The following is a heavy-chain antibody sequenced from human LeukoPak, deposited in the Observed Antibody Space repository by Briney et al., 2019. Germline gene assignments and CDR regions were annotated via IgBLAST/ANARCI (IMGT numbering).Heavy chain of an antibody. J-gene: IGHJ4*02. CDR2: ISGGSHI. D-gene: IGHD5-24*01. CDR1: GFPFSDYY. V-gene: IGHV3-11*01. Sequence: GGSLRLSCAASGFPFSDYYMSWIRQAPGKGLEWVSYISGGSHIYYADSVKGRFTISRDNAENSLYLQMNSLRAEDTAVYYCAREGRVEMATITHFDYWGQGTLVTVSS. CDR3: AREGRVEMATITHFDY.